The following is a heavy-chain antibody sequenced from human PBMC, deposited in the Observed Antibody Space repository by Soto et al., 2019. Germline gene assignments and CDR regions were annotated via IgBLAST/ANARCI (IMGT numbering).Heavy chain of an antibody. Sequence: GGSLRLSCAASGFTFSSYWMSWVRQAPGRGLEWVANIDQGGSEKYYVDSVKGRFTISRDNAKNSVYLQMNSLRAEDTAVYYCARPDWGSVDYWGQGTLVTVSS. CDR1: GFTFSSYW. D-gene: IGHD7-27*01. CDR3: ARPDWGSVDY. V-gene: IGHV3-7*05. CDR2: IDQGGSEK. J-gene: IGHJ4*02.